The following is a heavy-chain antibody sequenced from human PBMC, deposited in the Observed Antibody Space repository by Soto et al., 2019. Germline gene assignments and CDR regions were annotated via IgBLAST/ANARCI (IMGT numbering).Heavy chain of an antibody. CDR1: GFTFSDYY. V-gene: IGHV3-11*06. D-gene: IGHD3-22*01. CDR3: AREHPSGDSSPDPDAFDI. CDR2: ISSSSRYT. J-gene: IGHJ3*02. Sequence: GGSLRLSCAACGFTFSDYYMSWIRQAPGKGRGWVSYISSSSRYTNYADSVKGRFTISRDNAKNSLYLQMNSLRAEDTAVYYCAREHPSGDSSPDPDAFDIWGQGTMVTVSS.